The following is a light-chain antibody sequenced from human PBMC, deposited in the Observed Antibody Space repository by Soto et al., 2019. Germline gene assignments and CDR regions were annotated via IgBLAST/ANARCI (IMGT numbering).Light chain of an antibody. CDR3: QHFGTSPHT. CDR2: GAS. Sequence: TPSLSPGEIATLSCRASQSVPNNFLAWYQQRPGQAPRFVIFGASIRASGPPDRFSGGGSGTDFTLTICRLEPEDFAVYYCQHFGTSPHTF. V-gene: IGKV3-20*01. J-gene: IGKJ2*01. CDR1: QSVPNNF.